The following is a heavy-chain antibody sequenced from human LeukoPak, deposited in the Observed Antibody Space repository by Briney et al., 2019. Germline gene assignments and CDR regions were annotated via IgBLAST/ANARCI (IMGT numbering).Heavy chain of an antibody. CDR3: ARVQVVVPSAFDYCDY. D-gene: IGHD2-2*01. J-gene: IGHJ4*02. V-gene: IGHV3-21*01. Sequence: GGSLRLSCAASGFTFSSYSMNWVRQAPGKGLEWVSSISSSSSYIYYADSVKGRFTISRDNAKNSLYLQMNSLRAEDTAVYYCARVQVVVPSAFDYCDYWGQGTLVTVSS. CDR2: ISSSSSYI. CDR1: GFTFSSYS.